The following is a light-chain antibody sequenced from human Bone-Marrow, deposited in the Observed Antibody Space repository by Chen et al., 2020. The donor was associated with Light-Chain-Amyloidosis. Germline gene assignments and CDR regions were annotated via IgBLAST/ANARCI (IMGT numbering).Light chain of an antibody. CDR1: NSDVGGYNS. CDR2: DVT. Sequence: QSALTQPASVSGSPGQSITISCTGTNSDVGGYNSVSWYQQHPGKAPKVMIYDVTNRPSGASNRFSGSKAGNTASRTISGRQAEDEADYYCSSYSSSSSRVFGGGTKVTVL. J-gene: IGLJ3*02. V-gene: IGLV2-14*01. CDR3: SSYSSSSSRV.